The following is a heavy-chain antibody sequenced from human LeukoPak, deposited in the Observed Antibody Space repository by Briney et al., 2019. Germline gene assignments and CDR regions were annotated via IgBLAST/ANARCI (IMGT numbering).Heavy chain of an antibody. Sequence: RGESLKISCKGSGYSFTSYWIGWVRQMPGKGLEWMGIIYPGDSDTRYSPSFQGQVTISADKSVTSAYLQWSSLRASDTALYYCARLGFEEGPALFAPYWGQGTLVTVSS. CDR2: IYPGDSDT. V-gene: IGHV5-51*01. CDR3: ARLGFEEGPALFAPY. CDR1: GYSFTSYW. J-gene: IGHJ1*01. D-gene: IGHD2-2*01.